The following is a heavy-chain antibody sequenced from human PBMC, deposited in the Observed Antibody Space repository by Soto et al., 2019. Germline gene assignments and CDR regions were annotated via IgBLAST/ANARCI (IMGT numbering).Heavy chain of an antibody. D-gene: IGHD2-2*01. V-gene: IGHV3-33*01. Sequence: GGSLRLSCAASGFTFSSYGMHWVRQAPGKGLEWVAVIWYDGSNKYYADSVKGRFTISRDNSKNTLYLQMNSLRAEDTAVYYCARTYCSSTSCYSHFDYWGQGTLVTVSS. CDR2: IWYDGSNK. J-gene: IGHJ4*02. CDR3: ARTYCSSTSCYSHFDY. CDR1: GFTFSSYG.